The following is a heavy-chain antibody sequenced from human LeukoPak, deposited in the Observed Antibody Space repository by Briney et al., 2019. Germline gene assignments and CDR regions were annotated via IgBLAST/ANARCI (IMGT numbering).Heavy chain of an antibody. CDR3: ARHGFYGDSGRRKFDS. V-gene: IGHV4-34*01. D-gene: IGHD4-17*01. CDR2: ISHSGYT. CDR1: NGSFSGYY. Sequence: SETLSLTCTVYNGSFSGYYWSWIRQPPGTGLEWIGEISHSGYTNLNPSLKSRLTISLDTSKNYFSLRLTSLTAADTAVYYCARHGFYGDSGRRKFDSWGQGTLVTVSS. J-gene: IGHJ5*01.